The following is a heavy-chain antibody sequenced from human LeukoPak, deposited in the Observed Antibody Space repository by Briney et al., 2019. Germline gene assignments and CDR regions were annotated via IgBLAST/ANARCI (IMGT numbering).Heavy chain of an antibody. CDR3: ARRVAFCTNGVCYLPPEHFDY. J-gene: IGHJ4*02. V-gene: IGHV4-38-2*01. Sequence: SETLSLTCAVSGYSISSGYYWGWIRQPPGKGLEWIGSIYHSGSTYYNPSLKSRVTISVDTSKNQFSLKLSSVTAADMAVYYCARRVAFCTNGVCYLPPEHFDYWGQGTLVTVSS. CDR1: GYSISSGYY. D-gene: IGHD2-8*01. CDR2: IYHSGST.